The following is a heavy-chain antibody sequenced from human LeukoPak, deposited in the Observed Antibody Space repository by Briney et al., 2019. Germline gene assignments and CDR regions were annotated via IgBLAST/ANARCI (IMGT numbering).Heavy chain of an antibody. CDR3: ARVGKSGWDFDH. J-gene: IGHJ4*02. CDR2: ISWNSGSI. V-gene: IGHV3-9*01. Sequence: GGSLRLSCAASGFTFDDYAMHWVRQAPGKGLEWVSGISWNSGSIGYADSVKGRFTISRDNAKNSLYLQMNSLRVEDTAVYYCARVGKSGWDFDHWGQGTLVTVSS. D-gene: IGHD6-19*01. CDR1: GFTFDDYA.